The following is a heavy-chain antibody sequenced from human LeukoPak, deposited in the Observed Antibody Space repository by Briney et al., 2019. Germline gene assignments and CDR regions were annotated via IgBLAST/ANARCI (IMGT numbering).Heavy chain of an antibody. Sequence: ASVKVSCKASGYTFTGYYMHWVRQAPGQGLEWMGWINPNSGGTNYAQKLQGRVTMTTDTSTSTAYMELRSLRSDDTAVYYCARAHYDFWSRHPRYNWFDPWGQGTLVTVSS. V-gene: IGHV1-2*02. CDR1: GYTFTGYY. J-gene: IGHJ5*02. CDR2: INPNSGGT. D-gene: IGHD3-3*01. CDR3: ARAHYDFWSRHPRYNWFDP.